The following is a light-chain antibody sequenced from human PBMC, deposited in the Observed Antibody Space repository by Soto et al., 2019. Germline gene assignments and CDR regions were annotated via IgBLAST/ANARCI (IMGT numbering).Light chain of an antibody. V-gene: IGLV1-51*01. Sequence: QSVLTQPPSMSAAPGQRVTISCSGSSSNIGNNYVSWYQQLPGTAPKLLIYEVRNRPSGISSRFSGSRSGNTASLTISGLQSEDEGDYYCSAYTARSTLVFGGGTKVTVL. J-gene: IGLJ3*02. CDR1: SSNIGNNY. CDR2: EVR. CDR3: SAYTARSTLV.